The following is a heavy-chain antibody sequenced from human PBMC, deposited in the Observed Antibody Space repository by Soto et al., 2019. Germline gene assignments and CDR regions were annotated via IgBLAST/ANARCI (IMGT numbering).Heavy chain of an antibody. D-gene: IGHD3-10*01. CDR3: TRDLSYTMVRGVTGMDV. J-gene: IGHJ6*02. CDR2: IKSKTDGGTT. CDR1: GFTFSNAW. Sequence: GGSLRLSCAASGFTFSNAWMNWVRQAPGKGLEWVGRIKSKTDGGTTDYAAPVKGRFTISRDDSKNTLYLQMNSLKTEDTAVYYCTRDLSYTMVRGVTGMDVWGQGTTVTVSS. V-gene: IGHV3-15*07.